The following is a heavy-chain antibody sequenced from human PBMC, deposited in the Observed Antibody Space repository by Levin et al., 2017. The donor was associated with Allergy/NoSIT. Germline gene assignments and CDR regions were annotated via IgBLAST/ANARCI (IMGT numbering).Heavy chain of an antibody. V-gene: IGHV3-23*01. Sequence: GGSLRLSCAASGFTFSSYAMSWVRQAPGKGLEWVSVISGSGGSIYDADSVKGRFTISRDNSKNTLYLQMNSLRAEDTAVYYCAKDREITPRYMDVWGKGTTVTVSS. CDR2: ISGSGGSI. J-gene: IGHJ6*03. D-gene: IGHD1-14*01. CDR1: GFTFSSYA. CDR3: AKDREITPRYMDV.